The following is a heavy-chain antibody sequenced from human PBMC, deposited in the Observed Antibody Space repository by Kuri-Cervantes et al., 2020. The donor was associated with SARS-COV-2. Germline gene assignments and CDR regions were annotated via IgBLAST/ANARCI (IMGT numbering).Heavy chain of an antibody. J-gene: IGHJ6*02. V-gene: IGHV3-33*01. Sequence: GESLKISCAASGFTFSSYGMHWVRQAPGKGLEWVAVIWYDGSNKYYADSVKGRFTISRDNSKNTLYLQMNSLRAEDTAVYYCARDYMVVVAATPYYYGMDVWDQGTTVTVSS. CDR1: GFTFSSYG. D-gene: IGHD2-15*01. CDR2: IWYDGSNK. CDR3: ARDYMVVVAATPYYYGMDV.